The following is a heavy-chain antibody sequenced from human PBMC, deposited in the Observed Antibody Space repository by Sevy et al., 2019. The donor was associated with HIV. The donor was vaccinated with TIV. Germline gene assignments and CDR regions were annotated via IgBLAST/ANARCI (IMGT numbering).Heavy chain of an antibody. Sequence: GGSLRLSCAASGFTFSSYWMSWVRQAPGKGLEWVANIKQDGSEKYNVDSLKGRFTISRDNAKNSLYLQMNCLRAEDTAVYYCARDLGYFGSGAEDYYYYGMDVWGQGTTVTVSS. D-gene: IGHD3-10*01. CDR2: IKQDGSEK. CDR1: GFTFSSYW. V-gene: IGHV3-7*01. CDR3: ARDLGYFGSGAEDYYYYGMDV. J-gene: IGHJ6*02.